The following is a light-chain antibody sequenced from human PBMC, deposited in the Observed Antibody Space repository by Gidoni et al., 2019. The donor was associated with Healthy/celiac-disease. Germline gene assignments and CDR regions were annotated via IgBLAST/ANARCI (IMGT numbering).Light chain of an antibody. CDR3: QQYGSSPLP. V-gene: IGKV3-20*01. CDR1: QSVSSSY. Sequence: ENVLTQSPGPLSLSPGERATLSCRASQSVSSSYLAWYLQKPGQAPRLLIYGAFSRATGIPDRFRGSGYGTDFTLTIRRLETEDFAVYYCQQYGSSPLPFGGGTKVEIK. CDR2: GAF. J-gene: IGKJ4*01.